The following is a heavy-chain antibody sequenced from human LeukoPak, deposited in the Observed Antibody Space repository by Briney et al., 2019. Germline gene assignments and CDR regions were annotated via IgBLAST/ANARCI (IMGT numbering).Heavy chain of an antibody. Sequence: PSETLSLTCTVSGGSISSYYWSWIRQPPGKGLEWIGYIYTSGSTNYNPSLKSRVTISVDTSKNQFSLKLSSVTAADTAVYYCARGGGGWLLRWGQGTLVTVSS. CDR2: IYTSGST. CDR3: ARGGGGWLLR. J-gene: IGHJ4*02. V-gene: IGHV4-4*09. CDR1: GGSISSYY. D-gene: IGHD3-22*01.